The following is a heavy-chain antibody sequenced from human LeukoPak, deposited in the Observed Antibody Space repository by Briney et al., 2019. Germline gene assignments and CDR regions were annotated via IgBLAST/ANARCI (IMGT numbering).Heavy chain of an antibody. Sequence: GGSLRLSCAASGFTFSSYEMNWVRQAPGKGLEWVSYISSSGSTIYYADSVKGRFTISRDNSKNTLYLQMNSLRAADTALYYCAKDLRYSSSSGAFDIWGQGTMVTVSS. CDR2: ISSSGSTI. J-gene: IGHJ3*02. V-gene: IGHV3-48*03. CDR3: AKDLRYSSSSGAFDI. D-gene: IGHD6-6*01. CDR1: GFTFSSYE.